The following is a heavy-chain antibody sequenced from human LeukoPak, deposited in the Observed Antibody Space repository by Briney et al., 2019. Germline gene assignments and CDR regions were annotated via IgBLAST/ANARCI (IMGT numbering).Heavy chain of an antibody. V-gene: IGHV4-4*07. Sequence: SETLSLTCTVSGASLSSYYWSWIRQPTGKGLEWIGRMYTSGSTNYNPPLKSRVTMSGDKSNNQFSLKLSSVTAADTAVYYCARVGGAATYFDYWGQGTLVTVSS. J-gene: IGHJ4*02. CDR2: MYTSGST. CDR3: ARVGGAATYFDY. D-gene: IGHD2-15*01. CDR1: GASLSSYY.